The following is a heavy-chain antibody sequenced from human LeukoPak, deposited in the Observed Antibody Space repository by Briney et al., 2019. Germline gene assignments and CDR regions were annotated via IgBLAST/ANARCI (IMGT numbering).Heavy chain of an antibody. V-gene: IGHV1-3*01. Sequence: ASVKVSCKASGYTFTSYAMHWVRQAPGQRLEWMGWINAGNGNTKYSQKFQGRVTITRDTSASTAYMELSSLRSEDTAVYYCARRTDSSNWYAAFDIWGQGTMVTVSS. D-gene: IGHD6-13*01. J-gene: IGHJ3*02. CDR3: ARRTDSSNWYAAFDI. CDR2: INAGNGNT. CDR1: GYTFTSYA.